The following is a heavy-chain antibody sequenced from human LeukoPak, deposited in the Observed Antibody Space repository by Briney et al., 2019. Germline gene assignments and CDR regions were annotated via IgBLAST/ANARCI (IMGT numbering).Heavy chain of an antibody. Sequence: GASVKVSCKASGYTFTSYYMHWGRQAPGQGLEWMGIINPSGGSTSYAQKLQGRVTMTTDTSTSTAYMELRSLRSDDTAVYYCARGEGSGYDYGDYWGQGTLVTVSS. CDR3: ARGEGSGYDYGDY. CDR2: INPSGGST. CDR1: GYTFTSYY. V-gene: IGHV1-46*01. J-gene: IGHJ4*02. D-gene: IGHD5-12*01.